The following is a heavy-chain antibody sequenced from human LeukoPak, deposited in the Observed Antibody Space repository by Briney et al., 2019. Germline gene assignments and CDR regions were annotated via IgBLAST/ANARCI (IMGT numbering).Heavy chain of an antibody. CDR1: GDSVSSDSVA. V-gene: IGHV6-1*01. D-gene: IGHD3-3*02. J-gene: IGHJ5*02. Sequence: SQTLSLTCAISGDSVSSDSVAWNRIRQSPSRGLEWLGRTYYRSKWYNDYVVSVKSRITINPDTSKNQFSLQLNSVTPEDTAVYYCARGISSRSFDPWGQGTLVTVSS. CDR3: ARGISSRSFDP. CDR2: TYYRSKWYN.